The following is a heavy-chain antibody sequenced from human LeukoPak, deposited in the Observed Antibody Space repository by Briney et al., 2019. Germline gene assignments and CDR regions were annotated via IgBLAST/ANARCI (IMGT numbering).Heavy chain of an antibody. Sequence: SETLSLTCTVSGGSISSYYWSWIRQAPGKGLEWIGYINHSGSSNYSPSLKSRVTISIDTSKNQFSLKLSSVTAADTAVYYCAAKNTFDYYYYYMDVWGKGTTVTISS. CDR3: AAKNTFDYYYYYMDV. D-gene: IGHD2/OR15-2a*01. CDR1: GGSISSYY. V-gene: IGHV4-59*01. J-gene: IGHJ6*03. CDR2: INHSGSS.